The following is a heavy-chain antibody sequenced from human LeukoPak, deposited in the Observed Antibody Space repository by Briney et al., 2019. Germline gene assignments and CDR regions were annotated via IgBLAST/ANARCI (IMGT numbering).Heavy chain of an antibody. D-gene: IGHD5-12*01. V-gene: IGHV4-59*01. CDR2: IYYSGST. J-gene: IGHJ3*02. CDR3: ARVSGRSAFDI. Sequence: SETLSLTCTVSGGSISRYYWSWIRQPPGKGLEWIGYIYYSGSTNYNPSLKSRVTISVDTSKNQFSLKLSSVTAADTAVYYCARVSGRSAFDIWGQGTMVTVSS. CDR1: GGSISRYY.